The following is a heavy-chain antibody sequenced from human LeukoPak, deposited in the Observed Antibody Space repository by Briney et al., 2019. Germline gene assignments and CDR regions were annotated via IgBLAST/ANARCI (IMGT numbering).Heavy chain of an antibody. D-gene: IGHD5-24*01. V-gene: IGHV3-21*01. CDR3: ARDRAGYNFGFFDY. CDR1: GFTFSSYS. CDR2: ISSSSSYI. Sequence: GGSLRLSCAAAGFTFSSYSMNWVRQAPGKGLECVSSISSSSSYIYYADSVKGRFTISRDNAKNSLYLQMNSLRAEDTAVYYCARDRAGYNFGFFDYWCQGTLVTVSS. J-gene: IGHJ4*02.